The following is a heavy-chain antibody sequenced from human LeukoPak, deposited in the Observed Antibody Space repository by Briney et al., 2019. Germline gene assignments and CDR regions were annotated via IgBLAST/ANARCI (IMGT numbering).Heavy chain of an antibody. J-gene: IGHJ3*01. CDR1: GFAFSSYA. CDR2: ISHSGGTT. D-gene: IGHD1-26*01. V-gene: IGHV3-23*01. CDR3: ANLPINTGTHRGSNDF. Sequence: GGSLRLSCAASGFAFSSYAMSWVRQAPGKGLEWVSAISHSGGTTHYADSVQGRFTISRDNSRNTLYLQMSSLRVDDTALYFCANLPINTGTHRGSNDFWGQGTMVIVSS.